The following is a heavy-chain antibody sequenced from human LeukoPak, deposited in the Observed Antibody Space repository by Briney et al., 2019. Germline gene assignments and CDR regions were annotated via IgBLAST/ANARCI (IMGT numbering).Heavy chain of an antibody. V-gene: IGHV3-23*01. D-gene: IGHD3-10*01. CDR2: ISGSGGST. Sequence: PGGSLRLSRAASGFTFSSYAMSWVRQAPGKGLEWVSAISGSGGSTYYADSVKGRFTISRDNSKNTLYLQMNSLRAEDTAVYYCARDYYGSGNSAGYWGQGTLVTVSS. J-gene: IGHJ4*02. CDR1: GFTFSSYA. CDR3: ARDYYGSGNSAGY.